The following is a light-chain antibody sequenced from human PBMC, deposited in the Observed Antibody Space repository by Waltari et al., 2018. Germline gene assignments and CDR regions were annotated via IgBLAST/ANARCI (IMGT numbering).Light chain of an antibody. Sequence: QSALTQPASVSGSPGQSITISCPGTSSVIGAYHFFPWYQQFQGKAPKLIIYDVSKRPSGVSNRFSGSKSGDSASLTISGLQVDDEAHYHCASYTSGSTHVAFGGGTQVTVL. J-gene: IGLJ2*01. CDR3: ASYTSGSTHVA. V-gene: IGLV2-14*01. CDR1: SSVIGAYHF. CDR2: DVS.